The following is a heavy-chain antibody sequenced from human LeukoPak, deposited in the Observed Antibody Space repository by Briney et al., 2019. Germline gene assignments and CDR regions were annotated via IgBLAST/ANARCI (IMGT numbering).Heavy chain of an antibody. CDR3: ARDRPYYDILTGYYIGEAFDI. Sequence: PGGSLRLSCAASGFTVSSKYMSWVRQAPGKGLEWVSVIYSGGSTYYADSVKGRFTISRDNSKNTLYLQMNSLRDEDTAVYYCARDRPYYDILTGYYIGEAFDIWGQGTMVTVFS. CDR2: IYSGGST. V-gene: IGHV3-53*01. J-gene: IGHJ3*02. CDR1: GFTVSSKY. D-gene: IGHD3-9*01.